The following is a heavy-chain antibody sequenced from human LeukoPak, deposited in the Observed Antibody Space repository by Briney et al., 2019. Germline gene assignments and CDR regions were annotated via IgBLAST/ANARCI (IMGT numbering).Heavy chain of an antibody. V-gene: IGHV3-7*01. CDR2: IKQDGSEK. CDR1: GFTFSSYW. J-gene: IGHJ4*02. D-gene: IGHD6-19*01. CDR3: ARDTSGWSLGY. Sequence: GGSLRLSCAASGFTFSSYWMSWVRQAPGKGLEWVANIKQDGSEKYYVDSVKGRFTISRDNAKNSLYLQMNSLRAEDTAIYYCARDTSGWSLGYWGQGTLVTVSS.